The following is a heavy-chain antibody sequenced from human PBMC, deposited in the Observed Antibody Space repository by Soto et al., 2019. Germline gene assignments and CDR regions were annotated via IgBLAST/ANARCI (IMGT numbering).Heavy chain of an antibody. CDR2: IIPLYGTV. V-gene: IGHV1-69*06. J-gene: IGHJ4*02. CDR1: GGTFNSYG. Sequence: SVKVSCKASGGTFNSYGISWVRQAPGQGLDWMGVIIPLYGTVNYAQKFQGRVSITADKSTSTAYMDLNSLRSDDTAVYYCARVRVIRGVIPSHFGVWGQGTLVTVSS. CDR3: ARVRVIRGVIPSHFGV. D-gene: IGHD3-10*01.